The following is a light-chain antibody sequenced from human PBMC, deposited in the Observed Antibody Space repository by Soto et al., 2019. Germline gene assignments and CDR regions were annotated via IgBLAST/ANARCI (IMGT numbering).Light chain of an antibody. CDR2: DAS. CDR1: QSVSSY. CDR3: HQRGNWPIT. Sequence: EIVLTQSPGTLSLSPGERATLSCRASQSVSSYLAWYQQKPGQAPRLLIYDASNRATGIPARFSGSGSGTDFTLTISSLEPEDFAVYYCHQRGNWPITFGQGTRLEIK. V-gene: IGKV3-11*01. J-gene: IGKJ5*01.